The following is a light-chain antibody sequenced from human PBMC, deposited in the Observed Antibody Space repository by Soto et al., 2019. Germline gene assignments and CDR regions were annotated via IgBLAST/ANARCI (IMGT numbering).Light chain of an antibody. Sequence: AIQMTQSPSSLSASVGDRVTITCRASQGIRNDLGWYQQKPGRAPNLLIYAASSLQSGVPSRFSGSGSGTDFTLTISSLQPEDFATYYCLQDYIYPWTFGQGTKVEIK. CDR1: QGIRND. V-gene: IGKV1-6*01. CDR3: LQDYIYPWT. J-gene: IGKJ1*01. CDR2: AAS.